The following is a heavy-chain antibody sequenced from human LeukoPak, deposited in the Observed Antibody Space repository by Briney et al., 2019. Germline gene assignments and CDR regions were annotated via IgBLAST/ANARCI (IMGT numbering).Heavy chain of an antibody. D-gene: IGHD5-24*01. J-gene: IGHJ6*02. CDR2: IWFDGSNK. CDR1: GFTFSNYG. CDR3: GMAMDV. V-gene: IGHV3-33*08. Sequence: PGGSLRLSCAASGFTFSNYGMHWVRQAPGKGLEWVAVIWFDGSNKYFTDSVKGRFTISRDNSKNSLYLQMSSLRAEDTAVYYCGMAMDVWGRGTTVAVSS.